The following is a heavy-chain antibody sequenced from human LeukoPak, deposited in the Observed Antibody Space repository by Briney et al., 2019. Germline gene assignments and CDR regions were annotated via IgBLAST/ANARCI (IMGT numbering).Heavy chain of an antibody. CDR1: GGSISSSSYY. CDR3: AILAGLSGDY. CDR2: IYYSGST. J-gene: IGHJ4*02. V-gene: IGHV4-39*01. D-gene: IGHD3-10*01. Sequence: PSETLSLTCTVSGGSISSSSYYWGWIRQPPGKGLEWIGSIYYSGSTYYNPSLKSRVTISVDTSKNQFSLKLSSVTAADTAVYYCAILAGLSGDYWGQGTLVTVSS.